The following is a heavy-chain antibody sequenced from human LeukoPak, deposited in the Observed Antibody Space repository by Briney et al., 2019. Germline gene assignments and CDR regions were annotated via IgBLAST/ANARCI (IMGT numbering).Heavy chain of an antibody. D-gene: IGHD3-10*01. CDR3: ARGARGRFGELLYAF. CDR2: IYYTGST. CDR1: GGSMSSYY. J-gene: IGHJ4*02. V-gene: IGHV4-59*01. Sequence: SETLSLTCTVSGGSMSSYYWSWIRQPPGKGLEWIGYIYYTGSTNYNPSLKSRVTTSLDMSKNQFSLKLSSVTAADTAVYYCARGARGRFGELLYAFWGQGTLVTVSS.